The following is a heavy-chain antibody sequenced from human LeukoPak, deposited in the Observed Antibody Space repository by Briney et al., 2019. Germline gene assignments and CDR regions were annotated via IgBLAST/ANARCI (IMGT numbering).Heavy chain of an antibody. CDR3: ARSSDRYGMDV. CDR1: GFTFSDYY. D-gene: IGHD2-15*01. Sequence: GGSLRLSCAASGFTFSDYYMSWIRQAPGKGLEWVSSISSGTTYIYYADSVKGRFTISRDNAKNSLYLQMNSLRAEDTAVYFCARSSDRYGMDVWGQGTTVTVSS. J-gene: IGHJ6*02. CDR2: ISSGTTYI. V-gene: IGHV3-11*06.